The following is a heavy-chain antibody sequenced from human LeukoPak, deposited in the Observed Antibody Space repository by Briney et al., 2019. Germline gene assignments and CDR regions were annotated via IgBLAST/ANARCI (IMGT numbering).Heavy chain of an antibody. CDR2: INHSGST. CDR1: GGSFSGYY. CDR3: AREGIVATNLFDY. J-gene: IGHJ4*02. V-gene: IGHV4-34*01. D-gene: IGHD5-12*01. Sequence: SETLSLTCAVYGGSFSGYYWSWIRQPPGKGLEWIGEINHSGSTNYNPSLKSRVTISVDTSKNQFSLKLSSVTAADTAVYYCAREGIVATNLFDYWGQGTLVTVSS.